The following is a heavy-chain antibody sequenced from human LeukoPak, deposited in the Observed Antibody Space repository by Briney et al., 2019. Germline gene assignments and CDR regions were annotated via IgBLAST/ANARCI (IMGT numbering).Heavy chain of an antibody. Sequence: SETLSLTCTVSGGSISSYYWSWIRQPAGKGLEWIGRIYTSGSTNYNPSLKSRVTMSVDTSKNQFSLKLSSVTAADTAVNYCASRRSSGAFRYYYYYGMDVWGQGTTVTVSS. CDR2: IYTSGST. CDR3: ASRRSSGAFRYYYYYGMDV. V-gene: IGHV4-4*07. CDR1: GGSISSYY. J-gene: IGHJ6*02. D-gene: IGHD3-22*01.